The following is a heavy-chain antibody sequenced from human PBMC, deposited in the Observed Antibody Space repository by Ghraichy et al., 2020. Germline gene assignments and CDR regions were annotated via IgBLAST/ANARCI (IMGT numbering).Heavy chain of an antibody. Sequence: GESLNISCAASGFTFSAYAMDWVRQAPGRGLEWVSFISFNGQTIYYADSVKGRFTISRDNAKNSLHLQMNSLTDEDTAVYYCARDPGNSGYGMDVWGQGTTVTVSS. J-gene: IGHJ6*02. CDR2: ISFNGQTI. CDR1: GFTFSAYA. V-gene: IGHV3-48*02. CDR3: ARDPGNSGYGMDV. D-gene: IGHD4-23*01.